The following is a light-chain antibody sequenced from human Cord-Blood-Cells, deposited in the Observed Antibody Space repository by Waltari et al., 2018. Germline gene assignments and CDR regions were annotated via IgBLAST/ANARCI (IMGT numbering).Light chain of an antibody. CDR1: SSDVGSYNL. Sequence: QSALTPPASLSGSPGQSITISCTGTSSDVGSYNLVSRYQQHPGKAPKLMIYEGSKRPSGVSNRFSGSKSGNTASLTISGLQAEDEADYYCCSYAGSSTWVFGGGTKLTVL. J-gene: IGLJ3*02. CDR3: CSYAGSSTWV. CDR2: EGS. V-gene: IGLV2-23*01.